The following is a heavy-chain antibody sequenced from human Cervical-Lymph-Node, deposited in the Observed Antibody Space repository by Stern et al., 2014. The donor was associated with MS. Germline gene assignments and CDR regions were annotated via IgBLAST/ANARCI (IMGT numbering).Heavy chain of an antibody. CDR3: ARAGLYDY. Sequence: QLQLQESGPGLVKPSGTLSLTCTVSGGSIDGSDWWSWVRQPPGKGLEWIGEIYHTGSTNYNPSLKSRVSMSVDKSKNQFSLNLPSVTAADTAVYYCARAGLYDYWGQGTLVTVSS. D-gene: IGHD2/OR15-2a*01. J-gene: IGHJ4*02. CDR2: IYHTGST. V-gene: IGHV4-4*02. CDR1: GGSIDGSDW.